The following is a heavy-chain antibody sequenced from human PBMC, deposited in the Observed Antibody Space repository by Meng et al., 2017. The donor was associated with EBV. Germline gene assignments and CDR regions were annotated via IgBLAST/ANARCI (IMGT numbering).Heavy chain of an antibody. J-gene: IGHJ4*02. V-gene: IGHV1-69*01. D-gene: IGHD3-10*01. Sequence: QVQWVQAAAEVKKPGSSVKVHCKTSGGPFRYYAISWVRQAPGQGLEWLGGFLPRLGAPNYAQKFHGRVKITADESTSTHYMDLSSLRSEDTAIYYCASESGRGYTPDYWGQGTLVTVSS. CDR2: FLPRLGAP. CDR3: ASESGRGYTPDY. CDR1: GGPFRYYA.